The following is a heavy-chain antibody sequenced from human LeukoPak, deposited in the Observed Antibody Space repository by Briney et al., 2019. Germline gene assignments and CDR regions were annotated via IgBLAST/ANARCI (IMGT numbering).Heavy chain of an antibody. CDR2: ISWDGGST. CDR1: GFTFDDYT. J-gene: IGHJ4*02. CDR3: AKEGGGYGHFDY. D-gene: IGHD5-12*01. Sequence: GGSLRLSCAASGFTFDDYTMHWVRQAPGKGLEWVSLISWDGGSTYYADSVKGRFTISRDNSKNSLYLQMNSLRTEDTALYYCAKEGGGYGHFDYWGQGTLVTVSS. V-gene: IGHV3-43*01.